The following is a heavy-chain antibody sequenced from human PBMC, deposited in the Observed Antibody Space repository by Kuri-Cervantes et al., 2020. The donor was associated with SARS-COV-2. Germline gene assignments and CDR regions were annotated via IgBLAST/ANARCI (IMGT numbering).Heavy chain of an antibody. CDR3: AKRRSYCSGGSCSFGAFDI. V-gene: IGHV3-74*01. J-gene: IGHJ3*02. D-gene: IGHD2-15*01. CDR2: INSDGSST. Sequence: GESLKISCAASGFTFSSYWMHWVRQAPGKGLVWVSRINSDGSSTYYADSVKGRFTISRDNSKNTLYLQMNSLRAEDTAVYYCAKRRSYCSGGSCSFGAFDIWGQGTMVTVSS. CDR1: GFTFSSYW.